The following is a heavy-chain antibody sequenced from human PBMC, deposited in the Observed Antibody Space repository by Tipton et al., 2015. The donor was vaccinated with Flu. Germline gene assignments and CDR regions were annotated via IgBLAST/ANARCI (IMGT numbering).Heavy chain of an antibody. CDR3: AKGLWEQCSGGRCLIFDS. J-gene: IGHJ4*02. D-gene: IGHD2-15*01. CDR1: GFSFSNYY. CDR2: IAHDGSNK. V-gene: IGHV3-30*02. Sequence: SLRLSCAASGFSFSNYYMDWVRQAPGKGLEWVAFIAHDGSNKHDTDDVKGRFTISSDNSKNTQVLQMNRLRAEDAAVYYCAKGLWEQCSGGRCLIFDSWGQGTLVTVSP.